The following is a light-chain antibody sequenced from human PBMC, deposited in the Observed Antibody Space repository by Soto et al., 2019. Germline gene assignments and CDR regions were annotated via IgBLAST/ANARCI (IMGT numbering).Light chain of an antibody. CDR3: QQYNSYSRT. V-gene: IGKV1-5*03. CDR2: KAS. Sequence: DIQMTQSPSTLSASVGDRVTITCRASQSISSWLAWYQQKPGKAPKLLIYKASILESGVPSRSSGSRSGTEFTLTISSLQPDDFATYYCQQYNSYSRTFGQGTKVEIK. CDR1: QSISSW. J-gene: IGKJ1*01.